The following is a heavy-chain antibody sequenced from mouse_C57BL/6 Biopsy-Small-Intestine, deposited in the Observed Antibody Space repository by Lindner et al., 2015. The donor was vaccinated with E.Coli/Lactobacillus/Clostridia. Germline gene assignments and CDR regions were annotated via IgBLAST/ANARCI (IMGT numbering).Heavy chain of an antibody. V-gene: IGHV1-81*01. Sequence: VQLQESGAELARPGASVKLSCKASGYIFTHFGISWVKQTTGQGLEWIGENYPGSGSTYYNEKFRGKATLTADKASSTAYMELLSLTSEDSAIYFCARRDFDEGSWGQGTTLTVSS. CDR1: GYIFTHFG. CDR2: NYPGSGST. J-gene: IGHJ2*01. CDR3: ARRDFDEGS. D-gene: IGHD1-3*01.